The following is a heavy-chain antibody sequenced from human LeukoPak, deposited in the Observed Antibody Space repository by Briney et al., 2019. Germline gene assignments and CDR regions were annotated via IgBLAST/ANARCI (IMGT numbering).Heavy chain of an antibody. CDR2: IYYSGST. CDR3: ARALRPNDILTGYRDY. V-gene: IGHV4-30-4*01. Sequence: SETLSLTCTVSGGSISSGDYYWSWIRQPPGKGLEWIGYIYYSGSTYYNPSLKSRVTISVDTSKNQFSLKLSSVTAADTAVYYCARALRPNDILTGYRDYWGQGTLVTVSS. D-gene: IGHD3-9*01. J-gene: IGHJ4*02. CDR1: GGSISSGDYY.